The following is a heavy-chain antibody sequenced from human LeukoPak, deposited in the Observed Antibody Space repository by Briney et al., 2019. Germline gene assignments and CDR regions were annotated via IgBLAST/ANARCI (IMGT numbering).Heavy chain of an antibody. Sequence: GASLQISCKGSGSCFSNYWIGWVRQLPGKGLEWMGIIYPGDSDTRYNPSFRGQATISADKSIRTAYMQRSSPKASATSMCYCAREYTSSSSFDSWGQGTLVTVSS. J-gene: IGHJ4*02. CDR1: GSCFSNYW. D-gene: IGHD6-6*01. CDR2: IYPGDSDT. V-gene: IGHV5-51*01. CDR3: AREYTSSSSFDS.